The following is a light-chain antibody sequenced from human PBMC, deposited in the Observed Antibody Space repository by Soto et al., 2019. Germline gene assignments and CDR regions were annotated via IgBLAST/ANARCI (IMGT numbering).Light chain of an antibody. CDR2: SAS. CDR1: QGITSY. V-gene: IGKV1-9*01. CDR3: QHYNSYSEA. J-gene: IGKJ1*01. Sequence: IQLTQSPSSLSASVGDRVTITCRASQGITSYLAWYRQRPGKAPGLLIYSASTLHSGVPSRFSGSGAGTEFTLTISSLQPDDFETYYCQHYNSYSEAFGQGTQVDIK.